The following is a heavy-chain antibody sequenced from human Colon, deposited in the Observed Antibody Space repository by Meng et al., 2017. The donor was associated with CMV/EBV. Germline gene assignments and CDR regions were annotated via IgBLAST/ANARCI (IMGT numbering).Heavy chain of an antibody. CDR1: GFTFSNYG. Sequence: VQLVQSGGGVVQTGWCLRLSCAASGFTFSNYGMHWVRQAPDKGLEWVAFIQYDGENKYYADSVNGRFTISRDNSKNTLYLQMNSLRVEDTAVYYCAKDTGKGDFWGQGTLVTVSS. D-gene: IGHD2-8*02. CDR2: IQYDGENK. V-gene: IGHV3-30*02. CDR3: AKDTGKGDF. J-gene: IGHJ4*02.